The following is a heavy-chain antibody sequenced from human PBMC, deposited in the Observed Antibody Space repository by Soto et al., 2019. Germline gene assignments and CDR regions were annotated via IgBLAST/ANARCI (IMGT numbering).Heavy chain of an antibody. CDR1: GFTFSNYY. J-gene: IGHJ5*02. V-gene: IGHV3-74*01. D-gene: IGHD6-13*01. CDR3: ARGGSTSWLRALDL. Sequence: EVQLVESGGGLVQPGGSLRLSCAVSGFTFSNYYMQWVRQGPGKGLVYVARIDFDGRSTVHADSVKGRFTISRDNAKNTLYLQMYSLGAEDTGVYYCARGGSTSWLRALDLWGQGTLVTVSS. CDR2: IDFDGRST.